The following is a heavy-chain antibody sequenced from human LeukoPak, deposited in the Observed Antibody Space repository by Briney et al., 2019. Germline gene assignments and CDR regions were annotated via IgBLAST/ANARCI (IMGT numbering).Heavy chain of an antibody. CDR1: GGSISSSSYY. V-gene: IGHV4-39*07. CDR3: ARTPRRVPAALQDYYYGMDV. D-gene: IGHD2-2*01. J-gene: IGHJ6*02. Sequence: SETLSLTCTVSGGSISSSSYYWGWIRQPPGKGLEWIGSIYYSGSTYYNPSLKSRVTISVDTSKNQFSLKLSSVTAADTAVYYCARTPRRVPAALQDYYYGMDVWGQGTTVTVSS. CDR2: IYYSGST.